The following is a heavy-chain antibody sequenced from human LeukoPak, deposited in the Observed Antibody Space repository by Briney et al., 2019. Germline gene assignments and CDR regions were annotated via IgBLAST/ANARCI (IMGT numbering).Heavy chain of an antibody. CDR3: ARDERGSGWSFDN. D-gene: IGHD6-19*01. Sequence: PSETLSLTCTVSGGSISSYSWSWIRQPAGKGLGWIGRIYSSGSTNYNPSLKSRVTMSVDTSKNQFSLKLSSVTAADTAVYYCARDERGSGWSFDNWGQGTLVTVSS. CDR2: IYSSGST. V-gene: IGHV4-4*07. CDR1: GGSISSYS. J-gene: IGHJ4*02.